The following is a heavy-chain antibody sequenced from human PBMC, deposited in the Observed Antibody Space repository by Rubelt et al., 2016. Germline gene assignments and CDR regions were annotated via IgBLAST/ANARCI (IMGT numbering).Heavy chain of an antibody. CDR2: IYFSGST. Sequence: QLQLQESGPGLVKPSETLSLTCTVSGDSISSSNYYWGWIRQPPGKGLECIGYIYFSGSTNYNPSLESRVTISVDTSKNQFSRKVSSVTAADTAVYYCARLSSSSGIDYWGQGTLVTVSS. J-gene: IGHJ4*02. V-gene: IGHV4-61*05. CDR1: GDSISSSNYY. D-gene: IGHD6-6*01. CDR3: ARLSSSSGIDY.